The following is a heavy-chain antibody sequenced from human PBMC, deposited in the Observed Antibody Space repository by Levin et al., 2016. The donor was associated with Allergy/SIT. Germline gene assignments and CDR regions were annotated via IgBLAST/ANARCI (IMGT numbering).Heavy chain of an antibody. V-gene: IGHV3-7*01. CDR3: ARDSESLYFDY. Sequence: GESLKISCAASGFTFSSYWMSWVRQAPGKGLEWVANIKQDGSEKYYVDSVKGRFTISRDNAKNSLYLQMNSLRAEDTAVYYCARDSESLYFDYWGQGTLVTVSS. CDR2: IKQDGSEK. D-gene: IGHD3-10*01. J-gene: IGHJ4*02. CDR1: GFTFSSYW.